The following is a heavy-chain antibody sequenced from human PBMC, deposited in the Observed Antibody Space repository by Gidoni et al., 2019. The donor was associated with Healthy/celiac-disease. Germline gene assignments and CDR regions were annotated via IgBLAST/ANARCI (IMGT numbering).Heavy chain of an antibody. Sequence: QVQLVQSGAEVKKPGSSVKVSCKASGGNFSSYAISWVRQAPGQGLEWMGGGIPILGIANYAQKFQGRVTITADKSTSTAYMELSSLRSEDTAVYYCAREVWYSSGWYDAFDIWGQGTMVTVSS. V-gene: IGHV1-69*09. CDR1: GGNFSSYA. CDR3: AREVWYSSGWYDAFDI. CDR2: GIPILGIA. D-gene: IGHD6-19*01. J-gene: IGHJ3*02.